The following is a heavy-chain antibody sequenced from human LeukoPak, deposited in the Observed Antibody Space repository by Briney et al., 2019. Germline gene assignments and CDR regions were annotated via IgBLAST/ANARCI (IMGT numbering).Heavy chain of an antibody. J-gene: IGHJ4*02. D-gene: IGHD6-19*01. Sequence: GGSLRLSCAASGFTFSNYAMNWVRQAPGKGLEWVSGIGGSGNSTYNADSVKGRFTISRDNAKNSLYLQMNSLRAEDTAVYYCAREDSSGWRGLVDYWGQGTLVTVSS. CDR2: IGGSGNST. V-gene: IGHV3-48*03. CDR1: GFTFSNYA. CDR3: AREDSSGWRGLVDY.